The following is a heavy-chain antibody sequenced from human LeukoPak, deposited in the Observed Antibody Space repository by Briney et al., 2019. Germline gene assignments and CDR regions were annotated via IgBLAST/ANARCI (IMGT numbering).Heavy chain of an antibody. Sequence: GGSLRLSCAASGFTFSSYAMSWVRQAPGKGLEWVSAISGSGGSTYYADSVKGRFTISRDNSKHTLYLQMNSLRAEDTAVYYCANLGSDMVRGVIYPSDYWGQGTLVTVSS. V-gene: IGHV3-23*01. CDR1: GFTFSSYA. CDR3: ANLGSDMVRGVIYPSDY. CDR2: ISGSGGST. J-gene: IGHJ4*02. D-gene: IGHD3-10*01.